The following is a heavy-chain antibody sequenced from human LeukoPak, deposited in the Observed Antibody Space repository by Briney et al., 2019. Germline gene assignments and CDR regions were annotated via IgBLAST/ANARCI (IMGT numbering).Heavy chain of an antibody. CDR1: GGSFSGYY. Sequence: SETLSLTCVVYGGSFSGYYWSWIRQPPGKGLEWIGEINHSGSTNYNPSLKSRVTISVDTSKNQFSLKLSSVTAADTAVYYCARPQGWLGTQPFDYWGQGTLVTVSS. J-gene: IGHJ4*02. CDR2: INHSGST. D-gene: IGHD6-19*01. V-gene: IGHV4-34*01. CDR3: ARPQGWLGTQPFDY.